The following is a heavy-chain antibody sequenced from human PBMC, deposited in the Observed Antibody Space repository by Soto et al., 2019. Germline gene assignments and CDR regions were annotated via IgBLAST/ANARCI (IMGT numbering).Heavy chain of an antibody. J-gene: IGHJ3*02. CDR2: ITAYNGNT. CDR3: ARDGEVSGTGTFDI. Sequence: ASVKVSCKASGYTFTSYGISWVRQAPGQGLEWMGWITAYNGNTNFAQKLQGRVIMTTDTSTSTAYMELRSLRSDDTAVYYCARDGEVSGTGTFDIWGQGTMVTVSS. D-gene: IGHD6-19*01. V-gene: IGHV1-18*04. CDR1: GYTFTSYG.